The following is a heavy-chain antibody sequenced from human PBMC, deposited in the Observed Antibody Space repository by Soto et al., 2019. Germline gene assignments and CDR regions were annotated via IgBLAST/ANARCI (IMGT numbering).Heavy chain of an antibody. Sequence: QVQLQESGPGLVKPSQTLSLTCTVSGGSISSGDCYWSWIRQSPGKGLEWIGYIYHNGYTSYNPSLKSRVTISVDTSKNQFSLNLSSVTAADTAVYYCARRALGYNWFDPWGQGTLVTVSS. V-gene: IGHV4-30-4*01. CDR1: GGSISSGDCY. CDR2: IYHNGYT. CDR3: ARRALGYNWFDP. J-gene: IGHJ5*02.